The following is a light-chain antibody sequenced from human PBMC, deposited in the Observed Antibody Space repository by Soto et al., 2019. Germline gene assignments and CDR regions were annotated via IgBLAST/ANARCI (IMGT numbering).Light chain of an antibody. V-gene: IGKV3-20*01. Sequence: EIVLTHSPGTLSFCPGERATLSCRASQSVRSNFLAWYHRNPGQAPRLLIYGASNRATGIPDRFSGSGSGTDFTLTITRLEPEDFAMYYCQRYDSLRTFGQGTKVDIK. CDR3: QRYDSLRT. J-gene: IGKJ1*01. CDR1: QSVRSNF. CDR2: GAS.